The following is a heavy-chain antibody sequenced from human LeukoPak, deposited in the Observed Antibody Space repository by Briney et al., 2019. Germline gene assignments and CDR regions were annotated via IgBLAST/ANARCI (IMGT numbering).Heavy chain of an antibody. J-gene: IGHJ3*02. D-gene: IGHD6-19*01. CDR2: INHSGST. CDR3: GREGLAVAGTLWHVFDM. V-gene: IGHV4-34*01. CDR1: GGPFRGDS. Sequence: PSETLSLTCTVPGGPFRGDSWSWIRQPPGKGPEWIGEINHSGSTNYNPSLKSRVTTSVDTSKNQFSLNLTSVTAADTAVYYCGREGLAVAGTLWHVFDMWGRGTMVTVSS.